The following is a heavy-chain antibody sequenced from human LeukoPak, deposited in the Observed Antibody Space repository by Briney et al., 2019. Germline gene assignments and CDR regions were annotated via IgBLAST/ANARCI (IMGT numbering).Heavy chain of an antibody. CDR2: IYYSGST. V-gene: IGHV4-38-2*01. CDR1: EFSVGSNY. CDR3: ARGLWLQLALNWFDP. Sequence: LRLSCAASEFSVGSNYMTWVRQPPGKGLEWIGSIYYSGSTYYNPSLNIRVTISVDTSKNQFSLNLRSVTAADTAVYYCARGLWLQLALNWFDPWGQGTPVTVSS. D-gene: IGHD5-18*01. J-gene: IGHJ5*02.